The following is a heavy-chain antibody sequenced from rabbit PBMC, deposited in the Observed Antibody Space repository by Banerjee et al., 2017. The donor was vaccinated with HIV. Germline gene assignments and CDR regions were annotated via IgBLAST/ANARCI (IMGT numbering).Heavy chain of an antibody. CDR3: ARVNAGSSGYPYYFNL. CDR2: IDAGYSGNT. D-gene: IGHD1-1*01. Sequence: QSLEESGGDLVKPGASLTLTCTASGFSFSTSYCMCWVRQAPGKGLDWIACIDAGYSGNTYYASWAKGRFTISKASSTTVTLQMTSLTAADTATYFCARVNAGSSGYPYYFNLWGPGTLVTVS. CDR1: GFSFSTSYC. J-gene: IGHJ4*01. V-gene: IGHV1S40*01.